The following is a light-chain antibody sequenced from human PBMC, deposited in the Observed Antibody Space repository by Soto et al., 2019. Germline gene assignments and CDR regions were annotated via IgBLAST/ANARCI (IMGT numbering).Light chain of an antibody. Sequence: EIVLTQSPATLSLSPGERAALSCRASQSVSSYLAWYQQKPGQAPRLLIYGASKRAPGIPARFTGSGSGTDFTLTIISLEPEDFAVYFCQQRSNWPSTFGGGTKVEI. CDR3: QQRSNWPST. CDR1: QSVSSY. V-gene: IGKV3-11*01. J-gene: IGKJ4*01. CDR2: GAS.